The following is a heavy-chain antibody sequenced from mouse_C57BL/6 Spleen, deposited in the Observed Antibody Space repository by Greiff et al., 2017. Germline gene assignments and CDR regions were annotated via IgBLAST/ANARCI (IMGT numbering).Heavy chain of an antibody. D-gene: IGHD1-1*01. J-gene: IGHJ4*01. Sequence: QVQLQQPGAELVKPGASVKLSCKASGYTFTSYWMQWVKQRPGQGLEWIGEIDPSDSDTNYNKKFKGKATLTVDTSSSTAYMQLSSLTSEDSAVYYCARFPYYGSSPYAMDYWGQGTSVTVSS. CDR3: ARFPYYGSSPYAMDY. CDR2: IDPSDSDT. V-gene: IGHV1-50*01. CDR1: GYTFTSYW.